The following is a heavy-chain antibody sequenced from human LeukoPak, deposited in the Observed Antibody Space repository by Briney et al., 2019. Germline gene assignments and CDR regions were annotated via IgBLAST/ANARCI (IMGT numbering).Heavy chain of an antibody. CDR3: TRDRGAYNLYDY. D-gene: IGHD1-1*01. Sequence: GGSLRLSCTASGFTFGDYAMSWIRQAPGKGLEWVGFIRSKAYGETADYAASVKGRLTISRDDSKAIAYLQMNSLKTEDTAVYHCTRDRGAYNLYDYWGQGTLVTVSS. CDR1: GFTFGDYA. V-gene: IGHV3-49*03. CDR2: IRSKAYGETA. J-gene: IGHJ4*02.